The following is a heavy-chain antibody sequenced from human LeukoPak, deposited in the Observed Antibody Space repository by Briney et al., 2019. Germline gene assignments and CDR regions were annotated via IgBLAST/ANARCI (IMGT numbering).Heavy chain of an antibody. J-gene: IGHJ4*02. V-gene: IGHV3-23*01. D-gene: IGHD3-3*01. Sequence: GGSLRLSCVDSGLSSATYSMNWVRQAPGKGLEWVAVINRDGDLAYYAGSVQGRFTISRDNSKSTLYLHMDNLRVEDTAIYFCANKKGGNYPFEFWGQGTLVTVSS. CDR3: ANKKGGNYPFEF. CDR2: INRDGDLA. CDR1: GLSSATYS.